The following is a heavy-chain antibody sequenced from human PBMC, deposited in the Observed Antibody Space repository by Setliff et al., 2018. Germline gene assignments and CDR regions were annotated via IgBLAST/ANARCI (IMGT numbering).Heavy chain of an antibody. CDR3: ARVGCAGVLCYNHDYYYAMGV. V-gene: IGHV4-30-4*08. D-gene: IGHD2-8*02. J-gene: IGHJ6*02. Sequence: KTSETLSLTCTVSGYSISRGNYYWSWIRQPPGKGLEWIGYIYHSGSTFYNPSLKSRVTISVDTSKNQVSLKLSSVTAADTAVYYCARVGCAGVLCYNHDYYYAMGVWGQGTTVTVSS. CDR2: IYHSGST. CDR1: GYSISRGNYY.